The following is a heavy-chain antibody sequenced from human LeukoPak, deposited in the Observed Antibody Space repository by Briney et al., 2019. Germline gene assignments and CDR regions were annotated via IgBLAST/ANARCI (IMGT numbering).Heavy chain of an antibody. CDR3: GRNIEFST. J-gene: IGHJ3*01. D-gene: IGHD3-3*02. V-gene: IGHV3-23*01. CDR2: INFSGGNT. CDR1: GFTFSDSA. Sequence: PGGSLRLSCAASGFTFSDSAMNWVRQAPGKGLEWLSLINFSGGNTYYADSMKGRFTISRDNSKDTLYLQMNSLRAEDTAIYYWGRNIEFSTWGLGTMVTVSS.